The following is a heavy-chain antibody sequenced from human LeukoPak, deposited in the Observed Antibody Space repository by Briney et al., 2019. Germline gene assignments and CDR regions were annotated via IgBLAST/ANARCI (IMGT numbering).Heavy chain of an antibody. CDR1: GGSFSGYS. Sequence: SETLSLTCAVYGGSFSGYSWTWIRQPPGKGLEWIGEMSHSGDTNYNPSLKSRVTISVDTSKNQFSLKLSSVTAADTAVYYCARGRLARGHYFDYWGQGTLVTVSS. V-gene: IGHV4-34*01. CDR2: MSHSGDT. D-gene: IGHD3-10*01. J-gene: IGHJ4*02. CDR3: ARGRLARGHYFDY.